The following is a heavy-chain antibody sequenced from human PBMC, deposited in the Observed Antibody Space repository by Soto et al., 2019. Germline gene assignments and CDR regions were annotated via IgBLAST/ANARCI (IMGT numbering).Heavy chain of an antibody. CDR1: GGTFNDFV. D-gene: IGHD3-3*01. CDR3: AREKWNRWSGYQAHFDI. Sequence: QEQLEQSGTEVKKPGSSVKVSCKASGGTFNDFVISWVRQAPGQGLEWMGGIIPISNTANYAPKFQGRVTIPADVVRPTDFMELSRLRSDDTAVYSCAREKWNRWSGYQAHFDIWGQGTMVTVSS. V-gene: IGHV1-69*01. CDR2: IIPISNTA. J-gene: IGHJ3*02.